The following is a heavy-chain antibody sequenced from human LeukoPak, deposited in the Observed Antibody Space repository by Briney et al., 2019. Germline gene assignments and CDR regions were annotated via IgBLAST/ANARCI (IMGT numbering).Heavy chain of an antibody. D-gene: IGHD1-14*01. CDR3: ARGRDPGHYYYYYMDV. Sequence: PSETLSLTCAVYGGSFSGYYWSWIRQPPGKGLEWIGEINHSGSTNYNPSFKSRVTISVDTSKNQFSLKLSSVTAADTAVYYCARGRDPGHYYYYYMDVWGKGTTVTVSS. CDR1: GGSFSGYY. J-gene: IGHJ6*03. V-gene: IGHV4-34*01. CDR2: INHSGST.